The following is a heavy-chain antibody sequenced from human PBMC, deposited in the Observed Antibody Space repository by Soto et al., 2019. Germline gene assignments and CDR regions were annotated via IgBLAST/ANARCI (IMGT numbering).Heavy chain of an antibody. CDR2: ITGGGDST. V-gene: IGHV3-23*01. D-gene: IGHD1-26*01. CDR1: GFTFSSFA. CDR3: VKKIAGTTTSGAYWYFDL. J-gene: IGHJ2*01. Sequence: EVQLLESGGGLVQPGGSLRLSCAASGFTFSSFAMNWVRQAPGKGLEWVSGITGGGDSTFYADSVKGRFTISRVQSKNTGYLQMNSLRAEDTAVYYCVKKIAGTTTSGAYWYFDLWGRGTLVTLSS.